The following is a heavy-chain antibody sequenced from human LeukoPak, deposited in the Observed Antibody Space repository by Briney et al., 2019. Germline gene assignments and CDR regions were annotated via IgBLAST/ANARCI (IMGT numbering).Heavy chain of an antibody. CDR1: GFTFSSYA. CDR3: ARATYYYGSGSSVYYGMDV. D-gene: IGHD3-10*01. V-gene: IGHV3-30*04. J-gene: IGHJ6*04. Sequence: GGSLRLSCAASGFTFSSYAMHWVRQAPGKGLEWVAVISYDGSNKYYADSVKGRFTISRDNSKNTLYLQMNSLRAEDTAVHYCARATYYYGSGSSVYYGMDVWGKGTTVTVSS. CDR2: ISYDGSNK.